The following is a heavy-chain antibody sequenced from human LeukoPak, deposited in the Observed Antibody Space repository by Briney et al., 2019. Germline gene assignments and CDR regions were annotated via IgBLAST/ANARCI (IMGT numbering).Heavy chain of an antibody. CDR1: GFTFSSYA. CDR3: ARDRVAHPNSSWYELTLGYYYYYGMDV. CDR2: ISYDGSNN. D-gene: IGHD6-13*01. J-gene: IGHJ6*02. Sequence: GRALRLSCAASGFTFSSYAMHSGRQAPAKGMGREAVISYDGSNNYYADSVKGRFTISRDNSKNTLYLQMNSLRAEDTAVYYCARDRVAHPNSSWYELTLGYYYYYGMDVWGQGTTVTVSS. V-gene: IGHV3-30-3*01.